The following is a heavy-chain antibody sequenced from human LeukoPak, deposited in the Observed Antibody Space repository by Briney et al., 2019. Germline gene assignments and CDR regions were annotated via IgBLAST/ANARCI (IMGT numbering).Heavy chain of an antibody. J-gene: IGHJ6*03. CDR3: AKVSGSGSYYYYYYYMDV. V-gene: IGHV3-23*01. CDR2: ISDRGART. D-gene: IGHD3-10*01. Sequence: GGSLRLSCAASGFTFNRCAMTWVRQAPGKGLEWVSAISDRGARTYHADSVKGRFTISRDNSKNTLYLQMNSLRAEDTAVYYCAKVSGSGSYYYYYYYMDVWGKGTTVTVSS. CDR1: GFTFNRCA.